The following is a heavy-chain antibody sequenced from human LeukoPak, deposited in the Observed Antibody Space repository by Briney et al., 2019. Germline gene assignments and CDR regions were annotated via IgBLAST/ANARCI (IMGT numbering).Heavy chain of an antibody. J-gene: IGHJ3*02. CDR3: ARAAAAGTSHDALDI. V-gene: IGHV1-2*04. Sequence: GASVKVSCKASGYTFTGYYMHWVRQAPGQGLEWMGWINPNSGGTNYAQKFQGWVTMTRDTSISTAYMELSRLRSDDTAVYYCARAAAAGTSHDALDIWGQGTMVTVSS. CDR2: INPNSGGT. D-gene: IGHD6-13*01. CDR1: GYTFTGYY.